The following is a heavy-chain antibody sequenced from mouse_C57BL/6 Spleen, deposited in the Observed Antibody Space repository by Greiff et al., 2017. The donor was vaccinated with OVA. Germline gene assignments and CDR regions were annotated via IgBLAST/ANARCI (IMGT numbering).Heavy chain of an antibody. CDR3: ATYDYEGSFAY. V-gene: IGHV2-2*01. J-gene: IGHJ3*01. Sequence: VQLKESGPGLVQPSQSLSITCTVSGFSLTSYGVHWVRQSPGKGLEWLGVIWSGGSTDYNAAFISRLSISKDNSKSQVFFKMNSLQADDTAIYYCATYDYEGSFAYWGQGTLVTVSA. D-gene: IGHD2-4*01. CDR1: GFSLTSYG. CDR2: IWSGGST.